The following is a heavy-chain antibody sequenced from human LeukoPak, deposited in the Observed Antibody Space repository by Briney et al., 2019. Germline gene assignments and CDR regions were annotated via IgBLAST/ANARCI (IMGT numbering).Heavy chain of an antibody. V-gene: IGHV3-30-3*01. D-gene: IGHD4-17*01. CDR3: ARDLQDYVFYYYGMDV. CDR1: GFTFSSYA. CDR2: ISYDGSNK. Sequence: AGGSLRLSCAASGFTFSSYAMHWVRQAPGKGLEWVAVISYDGSNKYYADSVKGRFTISRDNSKNTLYLQMNSLRAEDTAVYYCARDLQDYVFYYYGMDVWGQGTTVTVSS. J-gene: IGHJ6*02.